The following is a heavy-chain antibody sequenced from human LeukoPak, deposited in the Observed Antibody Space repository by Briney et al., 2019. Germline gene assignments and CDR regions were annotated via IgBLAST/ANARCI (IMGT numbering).Heavy chain of an antibody. Sequence: PGGSLRLSCAASGFTFRSYWMHWVRQAPGKGLVWVSRSNSDESSTTYADSVKGRFTVSRDNAKNTLYLQMNSLRAEDTAVYYCAREDFNDYYFDYWGQGTLVTVSS. V-gene: IGHV3-74*01. D-gene: IGHD2-21*02. CDR2: SNSDESST. CDR1: GFTFRSYW. CDR3: AREDFNDYYFDY. J-gene: IGHJ4*02.